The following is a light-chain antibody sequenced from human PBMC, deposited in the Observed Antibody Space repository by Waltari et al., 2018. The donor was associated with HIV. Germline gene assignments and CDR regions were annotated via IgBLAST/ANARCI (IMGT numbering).Light chain of an antibody. J-gene: IGLJ3*02. CDR2: DVS. CDR3: SSYTSSSTWV. V-gene: IGLV2-14*03. CDR1: SSDVGGYSY. Sequence: HSALTQPASLSGSPGQSISISCTATSSDVGGYSYVSWYQQHPGKAPKLMIYDVSNRPSGVSNRFSGSKSGNTASLTISGLQAEDEADYYCSSYTSSSTWVFGGGTKLTVL.